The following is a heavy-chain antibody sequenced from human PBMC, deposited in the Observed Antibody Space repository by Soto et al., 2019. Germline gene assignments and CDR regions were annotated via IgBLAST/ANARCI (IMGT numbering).Heavy chain of an antibody. CDR2: ISAYNGNT. J-gene: IGHJ6*03. V-gene: IGHV1-18*01. CDR1: GSTFTSDG. Sequence: ASVPVACTASGSTFTSDGIGWVRQDPGQGLEWMGWISAYNGNTNYAQKLQGRVTMTTDTSTSTAYMELRSLRSDDTAVYYCARDIPLLRNWNYVWATDPYYYYYMDVWGKGTTVTVSS. CDR3: ARDIPLLRNWNYVWATDPYYYYYMDV. D-gene: IGHD1-7*01.